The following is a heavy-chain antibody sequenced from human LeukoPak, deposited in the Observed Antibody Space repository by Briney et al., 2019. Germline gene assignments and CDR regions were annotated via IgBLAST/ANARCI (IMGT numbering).Heavy chain of an antibody. CDR3: ASEPMVRGVMQYGMDV. Sequence: ASVKVSCKASGYTFTGYYMHWVRQAPGQGLEWMGWINPNSGGTNYAQKLQGRVTMTRDTSISTAYMELSRLRSDDTAVYYCASEPMVRGVMQYGMDVWGQGTTVTVSS. CDR2: INPNSGGT. V-gene: IGHV1-2*02. CDR1: GYTFTGYY. J-gene: IGHJ6*02. D-gene: IGHD3-10*01.